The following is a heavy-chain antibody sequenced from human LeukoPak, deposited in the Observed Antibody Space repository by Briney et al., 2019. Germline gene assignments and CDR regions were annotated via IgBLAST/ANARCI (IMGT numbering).Heavy chain of an antibody. D-gene: IGHD3-10*01. J-gene: IGHJ4*02. V-gene: IGHV3-23*01. CDR1: GFAFSSYA. CDR2: ISRRDDYT. Sequence: GGSLRLSCAASGFAFSSYAMSWVRQPPGKGLECVSVISRRDDYTYYADSVKGRFTISRDNSKNTLYLQMNTLRAEDTAVYYCANDYRSGSFHDFWGQGTLVTVSS. CDR3: ANDYRSGSFHDF.